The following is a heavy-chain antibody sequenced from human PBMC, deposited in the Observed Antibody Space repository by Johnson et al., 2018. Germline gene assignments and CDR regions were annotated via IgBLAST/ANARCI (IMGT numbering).Heavy chain of an antibody. CDR1: GFTFSSYG. Sequence: VQLVESGGGVVQPGRSLRLSCAASGFTFSSYGMHWVRQAPGKGLEWVAVISYDGSNKYYADSVKGRFTISRDNSKNTRYLQMNSLGAEETAVYYCAKDWSWTWGAFDIWGQGTMVTVSA. J-gene: IGHJ3*02. D-gene: IGHD3-3*01. CDR2: ISYDGSNK. CDR3: AKDWSWTWGAFDI. V-gene: IGHV3-30*18.